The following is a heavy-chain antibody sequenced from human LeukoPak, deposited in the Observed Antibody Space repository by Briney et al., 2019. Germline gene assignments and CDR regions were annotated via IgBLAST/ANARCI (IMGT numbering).Heavy chain of an antibody. CDR1: GGSMDNYY. CDR2: IFPSGTT. J-gene: IGHJ4*02. Sequence: SETLSLTCTVSGGSMDNYYWSWIRQPAGKGLEVIGRIFPSGTTRYNPSLKSRVTMFIDKSKDHFSLKLTSMTAADTAVYYCARETPHYYGSGSYTRWGQGTLVTVSS. CDR3: ARETPHYYGSGSYTR. V-gene: IGHV4-4*07. D-gene: IGHD3-10*01.